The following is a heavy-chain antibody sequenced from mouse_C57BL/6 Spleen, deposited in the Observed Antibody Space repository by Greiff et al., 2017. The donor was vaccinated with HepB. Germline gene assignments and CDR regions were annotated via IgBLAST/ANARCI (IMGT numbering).Heavy chain of an antibody. CDR1: GYSITSGYY. J-gene: IGHJ4*01. CDR2: ISYDGSN. D-gene: IGHD3-1*01. CDR3: ARDLGYDYDAMDY. V-gene: IGHV3-6*01. Sequence: ESGPGLVKPSQSLSLTCSVTGYSITSGYYWNWIRQFPGNKLEWMGYISYDGSNNYNPSLKNRISITRDTSKNQFFLKLNSVTTEDTATYYCARDLGYDYDAMDYWGQGTSVTVSS.